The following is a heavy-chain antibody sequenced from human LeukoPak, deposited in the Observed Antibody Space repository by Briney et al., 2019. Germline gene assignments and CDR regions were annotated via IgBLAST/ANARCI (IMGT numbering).Heavy chain of an antibody. CDR3: ARDGVYVAAMVFRYFFYYMDV. J-gene: IGHJ6*03. CDR2: ISAYNGNT. Sequence: GASVKVSCKASGYTFTNYGITWVRQAPGQGLEWRGWISAYNGNTNYAHQLQGRVTMTTNTSTNTAYMELRSLRSDDTAVYYCARDGVYVAAMVFRYFFYYMDVWGKGTTVTVSS. D-gene: IGHD5-18*01. V-gene: IGHV1-18*01. CDR1: GYTFTNYG.